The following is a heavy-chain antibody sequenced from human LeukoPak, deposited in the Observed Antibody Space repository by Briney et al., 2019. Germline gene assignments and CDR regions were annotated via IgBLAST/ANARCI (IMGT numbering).Heavy chain of an antibody. D-gene: IGHD5-12*01. CDR3: ARRDIVTTINT. CDR2: IYYSGST. V-gene: IGHV4-59*01. Sequence: SETLSLTCTVSGGSISSYYWSWIRQPAGKGLEWIGYIYYSGSTNYNPSLKSQVTISVDTSKNQFSLKLSSVTAADTAVYYCARRDIVTTINTWGQGTLVTVSS. J-gene: IGHJ4*02. CDR1: GGSISSYY.